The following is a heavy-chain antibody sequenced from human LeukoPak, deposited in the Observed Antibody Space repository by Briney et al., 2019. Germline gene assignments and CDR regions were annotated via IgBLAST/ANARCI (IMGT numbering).Heavy chain of an antibody. CDR2: ISSSSSYI. V-gene: IGHV3-21*01. CDR3: ARNGGSSYDFDY. J-gene: IGHJ4*02. Sequence: PGGSLRLSCAASGFTFSSYSMNWVRQAPGKGLEWVSSISSSSSYIYYADSVKGRFTISRDNAKNSLYLQMNSLRAEDTAVYYCARNGGSSYDFDYWGQGTLVTVSS. CDR1: GFTFSSYS. D-gene: IGHD6-6*01.